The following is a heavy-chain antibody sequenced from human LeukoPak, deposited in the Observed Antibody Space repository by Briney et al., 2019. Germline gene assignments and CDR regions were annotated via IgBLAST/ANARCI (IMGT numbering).Heavy chain of an antibody. CDR2: MYYRGST. CDR1: GGSFSGYY. J-gene: IGHJ4*02. D-gene: IGHD1-26*01. Sequence: SETLSLTCAVYGGSFSGYYWSWIRQPPGKGLEWIGSMYYRGSTYHNPSLKSRVTISVDTSKNQFSLKLSSVTAADTAVYYCATTTIRLGYWGQGTLVTVSS. CDR3: ATTTIRLGY. V-gene: IGHV4-34*01.